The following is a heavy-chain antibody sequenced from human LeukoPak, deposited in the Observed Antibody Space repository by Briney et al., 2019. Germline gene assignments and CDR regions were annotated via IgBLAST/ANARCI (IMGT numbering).Heavy chain of an antibody. J-gene: IGHJ4*02. V-gene: IGHV3-48*04. CDR1: GFTFSTYG. CDR2: ISSSSTTV. Sequence: SGGSLRLSCAASGFTFSTYGMNWVRQAPGKGLEWVSYISSSSTTVYYADSVKGRFTISRDNAKNSLSLQMNSLRAEDTAFYYCATNVDTSLGDYWGQGTLVTVSS. CDR3: ATNVDTSLGDY. D-gene: IGHD5-18*01.